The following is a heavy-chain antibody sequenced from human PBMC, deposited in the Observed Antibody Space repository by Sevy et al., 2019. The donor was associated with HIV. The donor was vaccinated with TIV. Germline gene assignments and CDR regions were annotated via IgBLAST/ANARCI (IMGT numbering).Heavy chain of an antibody. CDR3: VRELFDDGSGL. CDR2: VNWSGDST. D-gene: IGHD3-22*01. CDR1: GFKFDDYG. Sequence: GGSLRLSCEASGFKFDDYGLSWVRQAPGKGLEWVSGVNWSGDSTGYADSVKGRFTISRDDAKNSLYLQMNSLTVEDTALYYCVRELFDDGSGLWGQGTLVTVSS. J-gene: IGHJ4*02. V-gene: IGHV3-20*04.